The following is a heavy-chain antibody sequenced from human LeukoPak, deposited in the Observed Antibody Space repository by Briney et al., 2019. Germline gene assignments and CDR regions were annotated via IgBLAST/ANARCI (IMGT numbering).Heavy chain of an antibody. Sequence: PSETLSLTCAVYGVSFSGYYWSWIRQPPGKGLEWIGEINHSGSTNYNPSLKSRVTISVDTSKNQFSLKLSSVTAADTAVYYCARGVGATAPCDYWGQGTLVTVSS. CDR3: ARGVGATAPCDY. D-gene: IGHD1-26*01. CDR2: INHSGST. J-gene: IGHJ4*02. V-gene: IGHV4-34*01. CDR1: GVSFSGYY.